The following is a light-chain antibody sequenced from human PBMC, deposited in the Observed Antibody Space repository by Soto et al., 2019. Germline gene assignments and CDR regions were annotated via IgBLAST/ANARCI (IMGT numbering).Light chain of an antibody. CDR3: QSFDTSLNGLI. CDR2: GTS. V-gene: IGLV1-40*01. Sequence: QSVLTQPPSVTGAPGQRVTISCTGNNSNIGAGYRVHWYWQFPHTGPKLLIYGTSNRPSGVPDRFSGSKSGTSASLAITGLQAEDEADYYCQSFDTSLNGLIFGGGTKLTVL. J-gene: IGLJ2*01. CDR1: NSNIGAGYR.